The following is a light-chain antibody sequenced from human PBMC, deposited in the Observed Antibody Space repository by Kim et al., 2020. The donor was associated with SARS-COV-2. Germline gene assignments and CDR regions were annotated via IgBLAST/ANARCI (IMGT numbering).Light chain of an antibody. Sequence: QSGTSSCTGTSSDVVGYNSVSWYQQHPGKAPKLMIYEVSKRPSGVPDRFSGSKSGNTASLTVSGLQAEDEADYYCTSYAGSNNFVLFGGGTQLTVL. V-gene: IGLV2-8*01. J-gene: IGLJ2*01. CDR2: EVS. CDR1: SSDVVGYNS. CDR3: TSYAGSNNFVL.